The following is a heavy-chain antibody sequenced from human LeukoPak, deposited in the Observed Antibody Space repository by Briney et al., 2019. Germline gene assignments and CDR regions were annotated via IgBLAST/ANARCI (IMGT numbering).Heavy chain of an antibody. Sequence: SQTLSLTCAISGDSVSSNSAAWNWIRQSPSRGLEWLGRTYYRSKWYNDYAVSVKSRITINPAKSNNQFSLQLNSINLEATDADYCVSARDGYNSPFDYWGQGTLVTVSS. D-gene: IGHD5-24*01. CDR3: VSARDGYNSPFDY. J-gene: IGHJ4*02. V-gene: IGHV6-1*01. CDR2: TYYRSKWYN. CDR1: GDSVSSNSAA.